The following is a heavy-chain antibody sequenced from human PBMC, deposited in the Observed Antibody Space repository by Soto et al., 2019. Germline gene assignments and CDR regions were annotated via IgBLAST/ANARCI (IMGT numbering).Heavy chain of an antibody. CDR2: IIPIFGTA. J-gene: IGHJ6*02. D-gene: IGHD6-6*01. CDR1: GGTFSSYA. Sequence: ASVKVSCKASGGTFSSYAISWVRQAPGQGLEWMGGIIPIFGTANYAQKFQGRVTITADESTSTAYMELSSLRSEDTAVYYCARRSSSAGSYYYYGMDVWGQGTTVTVSS. V-gene: IGHV1-69*13. CDR3: ARRSSSAGSYYYYGMDV.